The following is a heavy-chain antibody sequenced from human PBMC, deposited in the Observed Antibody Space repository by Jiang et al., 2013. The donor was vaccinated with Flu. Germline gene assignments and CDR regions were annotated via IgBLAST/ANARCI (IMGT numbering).Heavy chain of an antibody. D-gene: IGHD5-18*01. J-gene: IGHJ4*02. V-gene: IGHV4-59*01. CDR1: GDSISSYC. CDR3: ARGVDRAYSYGYPRELDY. Sequence: GSGLVKPSETLSVICTVAGDSISSYCWNWIRQPPGKGLEWIGFICYSGKSDYNPSLKSRVFISVDMSKNQISLRLSSVTAADTAVYFCARGVDRAYSYGYPRELDYWGQGTLVTVSS. CDR2: ICYSGKS.